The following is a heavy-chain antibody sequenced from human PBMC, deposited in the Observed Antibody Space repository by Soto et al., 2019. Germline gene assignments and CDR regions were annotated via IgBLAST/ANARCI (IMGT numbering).Heavy chain of an antibody. CDR1: GFTFSSYD. Sequence: GGSLRLSCAASGFTFSSYDMHWVRQATGKGLEWVSAIGTAGDTYYPGSVKGRFTISRENAKNSLYLQMNSLRAEDTAAYYCARDTIAADSYGMDVWGQGTTVTVSS. J-gene: IGHJ6*02. V-gene: IGHV3-13*01. CDR2: IGTAGDT. CDR3: ARDTIAADSYGMDV. D-gene: IGHD6-25*01.